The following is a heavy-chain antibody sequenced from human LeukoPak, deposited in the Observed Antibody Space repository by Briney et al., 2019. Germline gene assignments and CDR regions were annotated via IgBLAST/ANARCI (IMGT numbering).Heavy chain of an antibody. Sequence: GASVKVSCKASGYTFTGYYMHWARQAPGQGLEWMGWINPNSGGTNYAQKFQGRVTMTRDKSISTAYMELYSLRSDDTAVYYCARDPPGVRYGRPIFDFWGQGTLVTVSS. CDR1: GYTFTGYY. V-gene: IGHV1-2*02. CDR3: ARDPPGVRYGRPIFDF. J-gene: IGHJ4*02. D-gene: IGHD2-8*01. CDR2: INPNSGGT.